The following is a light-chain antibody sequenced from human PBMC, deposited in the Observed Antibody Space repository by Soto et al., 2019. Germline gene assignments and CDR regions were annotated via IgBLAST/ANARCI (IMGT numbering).Light chain of an antibody. CDR2: DAS. Sequence: EIVLTQSPATLSLSPGERATLSCRASQSVSSYLAWYQQKPGQAPRLLIYDASSRATGIPARFSGSGSGTYFTLTISSLEPEYFALYYCQQRSNWPPVFTFGSGTKVDMK. CDR3: QQRSNWPPVFT. J-gene: IGKJ3*01. V-gene: IGKV3-11*01. CDR1: QSVSSY.